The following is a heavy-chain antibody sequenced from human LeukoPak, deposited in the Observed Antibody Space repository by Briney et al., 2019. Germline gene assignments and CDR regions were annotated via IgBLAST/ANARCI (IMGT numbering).Heavy chain of an antibody. CDR1: GFTFNNYG. CDR3: AKDRETTASGTFDF. D-gene: IGHD6-13*01. CDR2: ISDDGRNK. Sequence: GGSLRLSCAASGFTFNNYGMHYVRQAPGKGLEWVAVISDDGRNKNYADSVKGRYTISRDSSNNTLYLQMNSLRAEDTGVYFCAKDRETTASGTFDFRGQGTLVTVSS. V-gene: IGHV3-30*18. J-gene: IGHJ4*02.